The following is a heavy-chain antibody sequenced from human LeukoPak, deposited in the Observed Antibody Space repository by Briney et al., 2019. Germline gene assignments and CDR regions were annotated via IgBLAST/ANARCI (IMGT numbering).Heavy chain of an antibody. Sequence: SVKVSCKASGGTFSSYAISWVRQAPGQGLEWMGGIIPIFGTADYAQKFQGRVTITADESTSTAYMELSSLRSEDTAVYYCARAGRGVDYYDSSGYLRNWFDPWGQGTLVTVSS. D-gene: IGHD3-22*01. CDR1: GGTFSSYA. J-gene: IGHJ5*02. CDR3: ARAGRGVDYYDSSGYLRNWFDP. V-gene: IGHV1-69*13. CDR2: IIPIFGTA.